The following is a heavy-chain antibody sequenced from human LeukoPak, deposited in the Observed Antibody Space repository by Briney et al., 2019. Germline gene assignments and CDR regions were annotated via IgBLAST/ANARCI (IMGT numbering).Heavy chain of an antibody. J-gene: IGHJ6*02. Sequence: SETLSFTCTVSGGSISSGSYYWSWIRQPAGKGLEWIGRIYTSGSTNYNPSLKSRVTISVDTSKNQFSLKLSSVTAADTAVYYCARDGSALLWFGELLPYYYYGMDVWGQGPTVTVSS. CDR1: GGSISSGSYY. D-gene: IGHD3-10*01. CDR2: IYTSGST. CDR3: ARDGSALLWFGELLPYYYYGMDV. V-gene: IGHV4-61*02.